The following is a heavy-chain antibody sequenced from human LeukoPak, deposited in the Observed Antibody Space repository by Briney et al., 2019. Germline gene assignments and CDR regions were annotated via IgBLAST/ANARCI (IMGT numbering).Heavy chain of an antibody. CDR1: GFPFSSYG. CDR3: AKGYYDSTTNYYYYGMDV. CDR2: TSYDGTNK. J-gene: IGHJ6*02. Sequence: PGGSLRLSCAASGFPFSSYGMHWVRQAPGKGLEWVAVTSYDGTNKYYADSVKGRFTISRDNSKNTLYLQMNSPRAEDTAVYYCAKGYYDSTTNYYYYGMDVWGQGTAVTVSS. V-gene: IGHV3-30*18. D-gene: IGHD2/OR15-2a*01.